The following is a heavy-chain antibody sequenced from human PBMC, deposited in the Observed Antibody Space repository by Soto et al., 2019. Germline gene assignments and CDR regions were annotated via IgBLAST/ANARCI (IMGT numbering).Heavy chain of an antibody. D-gene: IGHD3-16*01. CDR1: GGSISSYY. CDR2: IYYSGST. CDR3: ARRYGGNFGY. V-gene: IGHV4-59*01. Sequence: QVQLQESGPGLVKPSETLSLTCTVSGGSISSYYWSWIRQPPGKGLEWIGYIYYSGSTNYNPSLTIRVTISVDTSKKRFSLKLSSVAAADTAVYYCARRYGGNFGYWGQGTLVTVSS. J-gene: IGHJ4*02.